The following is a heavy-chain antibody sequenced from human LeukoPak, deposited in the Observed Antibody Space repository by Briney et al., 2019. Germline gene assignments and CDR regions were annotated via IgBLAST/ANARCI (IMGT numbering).Heavy chain of an antibody. Sequence: GGSLRVSRAASGFTFSRYGMPWVRQAPGKGLEWVAFIQSDGTDKYYIDSVKGRFTISRDKSKNTLYLQMNSLRVEDSAVYFCARDATRSSDYWGQGTLVTVSS. CDR2: IQSDGTDK. V-gene: IGHV3-30*02. D-gene: IGHD4-17*01. CDR3: ARDATRSSDY. CDR1: GFTFSRYG. J-gene: IGHJ4*02.